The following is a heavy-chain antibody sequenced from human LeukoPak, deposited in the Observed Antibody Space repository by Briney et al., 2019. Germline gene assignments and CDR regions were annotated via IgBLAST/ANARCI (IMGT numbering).Heavy chain of an antibody. V-gene: IGHV1-46*01. Sequence: EASVKVSCKASGYTFTKYYMVWVRQAPGQGLEWMGIINPSGGSTTYAQKFQGRVTVTRDTSTSTVYMELSSLRSEDTAIYYCARGGAGDMYNFFDPWGQGTLVTVSS. CDR2: INPSGGST. CDR1: GYTFTKYY. D-gene: IGHD3-16*01. CDR3: ARGGAGDMYNFFDP. J-gene: IGHJ5*02.